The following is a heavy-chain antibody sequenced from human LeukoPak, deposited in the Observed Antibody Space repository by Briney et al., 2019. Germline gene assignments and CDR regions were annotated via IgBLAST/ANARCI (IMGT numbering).Heavy chain of an antibody. Sequence: SEALSLTCTVSGGSIRGYYWSWIRQPPGKRREWIGYIYDTGATNYNPSLQSRFTISIDTSKNQFSLNLSSVTAADTAVYYCARLPLIATTRGGFDPWGQGTLVTVSS. V-gene: IGHV4-59*08. CDR1: GGSIRGYY. CDR3: ARLPLIATTRGGFDP. J-gene: IGHJ5*02. D-gene: IGHD1/OR15-1a*01. CDR2: IYDTGAT.